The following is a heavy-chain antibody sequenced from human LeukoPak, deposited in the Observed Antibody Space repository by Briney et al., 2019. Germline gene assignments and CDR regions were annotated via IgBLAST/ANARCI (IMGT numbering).Heavy chain of an antibody. V-gene: IGHV4-31*03. CDR3: ARTRITMVRGGYFDY. J-gene: IGHJ4*02. CDR1: SGPISSGGYY. Sequence: SETLSLTCTVSSGPISSGGYYWSWIRQHPGKGLEWIGYIYYSGSTYYNPSLKSRVTISVDTSKNQFSLKLSSVTAADTAVYYCARTRITMVRGGYFDYWGQGTLVTVSS. CDR2: IYYSGST. D-gene: IGHD3-10*01.